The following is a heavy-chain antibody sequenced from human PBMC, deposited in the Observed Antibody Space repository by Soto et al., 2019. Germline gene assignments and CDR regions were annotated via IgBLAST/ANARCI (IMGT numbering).Heavy chain of an antibody. V-gene: IGHV3-11*01. D-gene: IGHD1-1*01. CDR1: GGSISSGGYY. J-gene: IGHJ4*02. CDR3: AKDPYNWNDGGDDY. Sequence: LSLTCTVSGGSISSGGYYWSWIRQAPGKGLEWVSYISSSGSTIYYADSVKGRFTISRDNAKNSLYLQMNSLRAEDTAVYYCAKDPYNWNDGGDDYWGQGTLVTVSS. CDR2: ISSSGSTI.